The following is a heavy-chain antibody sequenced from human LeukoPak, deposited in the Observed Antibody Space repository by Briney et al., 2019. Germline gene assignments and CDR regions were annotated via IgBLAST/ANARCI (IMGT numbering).Heavy chain of an antibody. CDR2: ISYDGSNK. Sequence: GSLRLSCAPSGFTFSSYSMNWARQAPGKGLEWVAVISYDGSNKYYADSVKGRFTISRDNSKNTLYLQMNSLRAEDTAVYYCAKDLGVGATGPFDYWGQGTLVTVSS. V-gene: IGHV3-30*18. CDR1: GFTFSSYS. CDR3: AKDLGVGATGPFDY. J-gene: IGHJ4*02. D-gene: IGHD1-26*01.